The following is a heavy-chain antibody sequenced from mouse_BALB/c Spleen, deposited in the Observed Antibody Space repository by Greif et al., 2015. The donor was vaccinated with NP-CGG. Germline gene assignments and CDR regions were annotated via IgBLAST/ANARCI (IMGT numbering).Heavy chain of an antibody. CDR1: GYTFTSYW. V-gene: IGHV1-7*01. D-gene: IGHD2-1*01. J-gene: IGHJ2*01. Sequence: VQLQQSGAELAKPGASVKMSCKASGYTFTSYWMHWVKQRPGQGLEWIGYINPSTGYTEYNQKFKDKATLTADKSSSTAYMQLSSLTSEDSAVYYCARRGIYYGNYVDYWGQGTTLTVSS. CDR2: INPSTGYT. CDR3: ARRGIYYGNYVDY.